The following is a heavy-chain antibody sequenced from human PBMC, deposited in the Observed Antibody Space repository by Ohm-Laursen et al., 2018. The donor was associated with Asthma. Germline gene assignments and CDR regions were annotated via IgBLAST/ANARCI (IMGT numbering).Heavy chain of an antibody. Sequence: SLRLSCTASGFTFSSSYMVWVRQVPGKGLECISYITPSSSPIHYSDSVKGRFTISRENAKNSLYLQMNSLRAEDTAVYYCARGLYGSSFTGPFDSWGQGTLVTVSS. CDR3: ARGLYGSSFTGPFDS. CDR2: ITPSSSPI. J-gene: IGHJ4*02. CDR1: GFTFSSSY. D-gene: IGHD6-6*01. V-gene: IGHV3-48*01.